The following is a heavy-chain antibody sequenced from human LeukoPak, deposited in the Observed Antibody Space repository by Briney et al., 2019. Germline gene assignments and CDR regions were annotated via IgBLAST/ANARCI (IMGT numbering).Heavy chain of an antibody. J-gene: IGHJ4*02. CDR1: GFTFSSYS. CDR3: ARDPGRFGEFFPRY. Sequence: QPGGSLRLSCAASGFTFSSYSMNWVRQAPGKGLEWVSSISSSSSYIYYADSVKGRFTISRDNAKNSLYLQMNSLRAEDTAVYYCARDPGRFGEFFPRYWGQGTLVTVSS. V-gene: IGHV3-21*01. D-gene: IGHD3-10*01. CDR2: ISSSSSYI.